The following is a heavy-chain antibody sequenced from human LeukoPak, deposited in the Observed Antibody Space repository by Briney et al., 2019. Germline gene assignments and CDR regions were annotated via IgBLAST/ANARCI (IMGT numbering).Heavy chain of an antibody. Sequence: SETLSLTCTVSGGSINNYYWGWVRQPPGKGLEWIGSIYSTGTTNYNPSLMSRVTISVDTPRNQFSLKLTSVTATDTAVYYCARLSAARGYYFYYMDVWGKGTTVTVSS. CDR3: ARLSAARGYYFYYMDV. D-gene: IGHD6-6*01. J-gene: IGHJ6*03. CDR1: GGSINNYY. V-gene: IGHV4-39*01. CDR2: IYSTGTT.